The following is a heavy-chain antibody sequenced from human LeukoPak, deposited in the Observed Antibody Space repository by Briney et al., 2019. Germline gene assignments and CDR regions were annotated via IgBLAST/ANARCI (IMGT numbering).Heavy chain of an antibody. CDR1: GGSISSGGYY. CDR2: IYYSGST. Sequence: PSEALSLTCTVSGGSISSGGYYWSWIRQHPGKGLEWIGYIYYSGSTYYNPSLKSRVTISVDTSKNQFSLKLSSVTAADTAVYYCARTDQKRISGSASYYRGRPVDYWGQGTLVTVSS. J-gene: IGHJ4*02. D-gene: IGHD3-10*01. CDR3: ARTDQKRISGSASYYRGRPVDY. V-gene: IGHV4-31*03.